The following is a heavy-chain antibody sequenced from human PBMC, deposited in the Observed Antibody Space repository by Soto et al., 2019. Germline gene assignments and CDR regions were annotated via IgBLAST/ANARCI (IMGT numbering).Heavy chain of an antibody. J-gene: IGHJ5*02. CDR3: ARAGAGAYGLGGFDP. CDR1: GDSISRGGYY. CDR2: IYHSGST. Sequence: QVQLQESGPGLVKPSQTLSLTCTVSGDSISRGGYYWNWLRQHPRKGLEWIGYIYHSGSTIYNPSIKSRVTISVDTFKNRLSLELSNVTAAETAVYYCARAGAGAYGLGGFDPWGQGILVTVSS. V-gene: IGHV4-31*03. D-gene: IGHD2-21*01.